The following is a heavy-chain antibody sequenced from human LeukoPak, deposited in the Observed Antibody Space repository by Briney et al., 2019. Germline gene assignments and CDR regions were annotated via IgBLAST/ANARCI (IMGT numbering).Heavy chain of an antibody. V-gene: IGHV3-23*01. D-gene: IGHD2-21*02. J-gene: IGHJ6*02. Sequence: AGGSLRLSCAASGFTFSSYAMSWVRQAPGKGLEWVSAISGSGGSTYYAGSVKGRFTISRDNSKNTLYLQMNSLRAEDTAVYYCAKEYSFPPLLHGMDVWGQGTTVTVSS. CDR1: GFTFSSYA. CDR2: ISGSGGST. CDR3: AKEYSFPPLLHGMDV.